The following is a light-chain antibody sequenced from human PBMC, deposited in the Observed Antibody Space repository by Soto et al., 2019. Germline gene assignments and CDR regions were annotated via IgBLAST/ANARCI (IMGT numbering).Light chain of an antibody. CDR3: QQRGSWPPT. CDR1: QSVSTD. CDR2: DAS. J-gene: IGKJ1*01. Sequence: EIVLTQSPATLSLSPGERATLSCRTSQSVSTDLAWYQQRPGQAPRLLIYDASSRVTGIPARFSGSGSGTDFTLTISSLEPEEFAVYYCQQRGSWPPTFGQGTKVEIK. V-gene: IGKV3-11*01.